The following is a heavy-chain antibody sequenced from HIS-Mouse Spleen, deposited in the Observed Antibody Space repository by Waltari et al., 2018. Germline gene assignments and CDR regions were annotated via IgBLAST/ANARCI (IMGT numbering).Heavy chain of an antibody. V-gene: IGHV4-39*07. CDR1: GGSISSSSYY. D-gene: IGHD6-13*01. CDR2: IYYSGSN. Sequence: QLQLQESGPGLVKPSETLSLTCTVSGGSISSSSYYWGWIPQPPGMGMEGIGSIYYSGSNYDNPSLTSRVTISVDTSKNQFSLKLSSVTAADTAVYYCAREIPYSSSWYDWYFDLWGRGTLVTVSS. J-gene: IGHJ2*01. CDR3: AREIPYSSSWYDWYFDL.